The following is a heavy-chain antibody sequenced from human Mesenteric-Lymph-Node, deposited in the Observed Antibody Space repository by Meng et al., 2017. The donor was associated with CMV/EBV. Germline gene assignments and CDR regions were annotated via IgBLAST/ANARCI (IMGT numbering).Heavy chain of an antibody. CDR1: GYTFTSYG. CDR2: ISAYNGST. Sequence: ASVKVSCKASGYTFTSYGISWVRQAPGQGLEWMGWISAYNGSTSYAQKFQGRVTMTRDTSTSTVYMELSSLRSEDTAVYYCARGNPMRSFDSWGQGTLVTVSS. CDR3: ARGNPMRSFDS. V-gene: IGHV1-18*01. J-gene: IGHJ4*02.